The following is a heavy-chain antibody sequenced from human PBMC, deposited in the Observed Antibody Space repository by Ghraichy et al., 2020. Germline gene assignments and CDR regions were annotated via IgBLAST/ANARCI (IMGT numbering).Heavy chain of an antibody. J-gene: IGHJ2*01. CDR1: GFTFSNYG. CDR3: AKGRRYCSSTSCFYWYFDL. D-gene: IGHD2-2*01. V-gene: IGHV3-30*18. Sequence: GGSLRLSCAVSGFTFSNYGMHWVRQAPGKGLEWVAVISYDGSNKYYADSVKGRVTISRDNSKNTLYLQMNSLRAEDTAVYHCAKGRRYCSSTSCFYWYFDLWGRGTLVTVSS. CDR2: ISYDGSNK.